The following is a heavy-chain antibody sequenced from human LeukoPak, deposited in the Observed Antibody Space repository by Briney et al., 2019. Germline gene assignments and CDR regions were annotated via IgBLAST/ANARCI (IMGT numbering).Heavy chain of an antibody. D-gene: IGHD3-22*01. CDR3: ARGPSYYYDSSFDY. J-gene: IGHJ4*02. V-gene: IGHV3-21*01. Sequence: GGSLRLSCAASGFTFSSYSMNWVRQAPGKGLEWVSSISSSSSYIYYADSVKGRFTISRDNAKNSLYLQMNSLRAEHAAVYYCARGPSYYYDSSFDYWGQGTLVTVSS. CDR2: ISSSSSYI. CDR1: GFTFSSYS.